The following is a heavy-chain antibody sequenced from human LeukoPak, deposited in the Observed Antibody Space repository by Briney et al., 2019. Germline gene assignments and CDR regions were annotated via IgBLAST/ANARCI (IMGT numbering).Heavy chain of an antibody. J-gene: IGHJ4*02. D-gene: IGHD5-18*01. CDR3: ARAARRGYSYGYFGY. Sequence: SETLSLTCAVYGGSFSGYYWSWIRQPPGKGLEWIGEINHSGSTNYNPSHKSRVTISVDTSKNQFSLKLSSVTAADTAVYYCARAARRGYSYGYFGYWGQGTLVTVSS. CDR1: GGSFSGYY. CDR2: INHSGST. V-gene: IGHV4-34*01.